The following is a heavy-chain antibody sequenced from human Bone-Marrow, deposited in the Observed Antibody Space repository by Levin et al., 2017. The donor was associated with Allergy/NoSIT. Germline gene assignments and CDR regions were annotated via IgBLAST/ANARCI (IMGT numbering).Heavy chain of an antibody. CDR1: GFTFSSYG. D-gene: IGHD3-10*01. V-gene: IGHV3-30*18. J-gene: IGHJ4*02. Sequence: GGSLRLSCAASGFTFSSYGMHWVRQAPGKGLEWVAVISYDGSNKYYADSVKGRFTISRDNSKNTLYLQMNSLRAEDTAVYYCAKAYYYGSVVEYWGQGTLVTVSS. CDR2: ISYDGSNK. CDR3: AKAYYYGSVVEY.